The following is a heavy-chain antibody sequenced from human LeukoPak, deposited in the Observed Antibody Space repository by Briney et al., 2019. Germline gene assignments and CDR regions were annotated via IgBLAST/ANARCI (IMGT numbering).Heavy chain of an antibody. CDR2: INTNTGNP. V-gene: IGHV7-4-1*02. Sequence: ASVKVSCKASGYTFTSHAMNWVRQAPGQGLEWMGWINTNTGNPTYAQGFTGRFVFSLDTSVNTTYLLISSLKAEDTAVYYCARDVSWVYGSGSRNDFWGQGTLVTVSS. D-gene: IGHD3-10*01. CDR3: ARDVSWVYGSGSRNDF. J-gene: IGHJ4*02. CDR1: GYTFTSHA.